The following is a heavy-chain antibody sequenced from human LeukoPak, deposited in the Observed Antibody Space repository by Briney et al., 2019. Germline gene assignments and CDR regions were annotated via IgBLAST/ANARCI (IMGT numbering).Heavy chain of an antibody. CDR3: AKNRGYCSGGSCYGDY. V-gene: IGHV3-23*01. CDR1: GFTFSSYA. Sequence: PGGSLRLSCAASGFTFSSYAMSWVRQAPGKGLEWVSAISGSGGSTYYADSVKGRFTISRDNSKNTLHLQMNSLRAEDTAVYYCAKNRGYCSGGSCYGDYWGQGTLVTVSS. D-gene: IGHD2-15*01. J-gene: IGHJ4*02. CDR2: ISGSGGST.